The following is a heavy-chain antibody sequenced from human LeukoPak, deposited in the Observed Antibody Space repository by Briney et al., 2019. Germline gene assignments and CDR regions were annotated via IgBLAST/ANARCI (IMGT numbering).Heavy chain of an antibody. CDR2: INPNSGGT. CDR1: GYTFTGYY. D-gene: IGHD2-8*01. J-gene: IGHJ3*02. CDR3: ARDIVLMVYAVHDAFDI. V-gene: IGHV1-2*02. Sequence: ASVKVSCKASGYTFTGYYLHWVRQAPGQGLEWVGWINPNSGGTNYAQKFQGRVTMTRDTSISTAYMELSRLRSDDTAVYYCARDIVLMVYAVHDAFDIWGQGTMVTVSS.